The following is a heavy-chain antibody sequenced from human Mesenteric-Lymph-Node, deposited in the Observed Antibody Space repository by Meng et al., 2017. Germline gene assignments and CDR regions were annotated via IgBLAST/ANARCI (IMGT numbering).Heavy chain of an antibody. Sequence: GESLKISCAASGFTFSSYSMNWVRQAPGKGLEWVSSISSSSSYIYYADSVKGRFTISRDNAKNSLYLQMNSLRAEDTAVYYCARGAFLGAYWGQGTLVTVSS. D-gene: IGHD4-17*01. CDR1: GFTFSSYS. V-gene: IGHV3-21*01. CDR2: ISSSSSYI. J-gene: IGHJ4*02. CDR3: ARGAFLGAY.